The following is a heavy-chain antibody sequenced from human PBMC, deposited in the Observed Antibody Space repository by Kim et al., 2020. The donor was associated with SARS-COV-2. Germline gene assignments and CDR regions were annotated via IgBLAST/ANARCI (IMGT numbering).Heavy chain of an antibody. Sequence: TGYAQKFQGRVTMTRNTSISTAYMELSSLRSEDTAVYYCARGRGGEKDVWGQGTTVTVSS. J-gene: IGHJ6*02. V-gene: IGHV1-8*01. CDR3: ARGRGGEKDV. CDR2: T. D-gene: IGHD2-15*01.